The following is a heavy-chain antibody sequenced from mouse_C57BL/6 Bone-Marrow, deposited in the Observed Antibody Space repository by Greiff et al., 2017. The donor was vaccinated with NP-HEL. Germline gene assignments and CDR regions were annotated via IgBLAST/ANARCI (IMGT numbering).Heavy chain of an antibody. CDR1: GFTFSDYY. V-gene: IGHV5-12*01. J-gene: IGHJ1*03. CDR3: ARVEVTTVVATHWYFDV. D-gene: IGHD1-1*01. Sequence: EVQGVESGGGLVQPGGSLKLSCAASGFTFSDYYMYWVRQTPEKRLEWVAYISNGGGSTYYPDTVKGRFTISRDNAKNTLYLQMSRLKSEDTAMYYCARVEVTTVVATHWYFDVWGTGTTVTVSS. CDR2: ISNGGGST.